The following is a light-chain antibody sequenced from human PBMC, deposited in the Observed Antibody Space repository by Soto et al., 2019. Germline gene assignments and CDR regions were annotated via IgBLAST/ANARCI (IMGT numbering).Light chain of an antibody. V-gene: IGKV3-15*01. J-gene: IGKJ1*01. Sequence: EIVMTQSPATLSGSRGERSTLSCRASQSVSSNLAWYQQKPGQAPRLLIYGASTRATGIPARFSGSGSGTEFTLTISSLQSEDFAVYYCQQYNNWPQTFGQGTKVDIK. CDR1: QSVSSN. CDR3: QQYNNWPQT. CDR2: GAS.